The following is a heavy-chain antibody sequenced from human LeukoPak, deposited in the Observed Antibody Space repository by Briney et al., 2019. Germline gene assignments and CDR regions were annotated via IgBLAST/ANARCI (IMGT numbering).Heavy chain of an antibody. Sequence: GGSLRLSCAASGFTFSNAWMSWVRQAPGKGLEWVGRIKSKTDGGTTDYAAPVKGRFTTSRDDSKNTLYLQMNSLKTEDTAVYYCTTEAVWDKWFDPWGQGTLVTVSS. CDR1: GFTFSNAW. J-gene: IGHJ5*02. CDR2: IKSKTDGGTT. CDR3: TTEAVWDKWFDP. D-gene: IGHD7-27*01. V-gene: IGHV3-15*01.